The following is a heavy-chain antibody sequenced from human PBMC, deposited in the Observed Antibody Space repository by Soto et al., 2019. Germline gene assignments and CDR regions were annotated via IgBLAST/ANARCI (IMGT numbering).Heavy chain of an antibody. J-gene: IGHJ5*02. V-gene: IGHV3-11*01. CDR2: ISGSGRTI. CDR3: ARLPFPWGWFDP. CDR1: GIVFSDY. Sequence: QVQLVESGGGLVKPGGSLRLSCAASGIVFSDYMSWVRKAPGKGLEWLSYISGSGRTIYSADSVKGRFTISRDNATNSLYLQMNNVRTEDTAVYYCARLPFPWGWFDPWGQGTLVTVSS. D-gene: IGHD3-16*01.